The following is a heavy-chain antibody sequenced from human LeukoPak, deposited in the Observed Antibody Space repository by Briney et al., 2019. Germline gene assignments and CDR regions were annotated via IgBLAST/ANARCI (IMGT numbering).Heavy chain of an antibody. CDR1: RFSFSGHW. D-gene: IGHD6-6*01. Sequence: RGSLRLSCTASRFSFSGHWMHWARQLPGKGLVWVSRISPTGSTTSYADSVKGRFTVSRDNAKNTLYLQVNNLRAEDTAVYYCARGPNSNWSGLDFWGQGTLLTVSS. J-gene: IGHJ4*02. V-gene: IGHV3-74*01. CDR2: ISPTGSTT. CDR3: ARGPNSNWSGLDF.